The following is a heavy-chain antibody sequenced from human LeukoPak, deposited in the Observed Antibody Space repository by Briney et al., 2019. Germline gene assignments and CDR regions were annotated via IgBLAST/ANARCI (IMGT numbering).Heavy chain of an antibody. V-gene: IGHV1-18*01. CDR1: GYSFTSYG. D-gene: IGHD3-16*02. CDR2: ISAYNGNT. J-gene: IGHJ4*02. Sequence: GESLKISCKGSGYSFTSYGISWVRQAPGQGLEWMGWISAYNGNTNYAQKLQGRVTMTTDTSTSTAYMELRSLRSDDTAVYYCARVLITFGGVIVTPIWGQGTLVTVSS. CDR3: ARVLITFGGVIVTPI.